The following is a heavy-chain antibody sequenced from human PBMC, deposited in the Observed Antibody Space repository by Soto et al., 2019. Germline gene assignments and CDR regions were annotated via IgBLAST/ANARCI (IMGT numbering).Heavy chain of an antibody. CDR1: GGSFTSNNW. J-gene: IGHJ4*02. V-gene: IGHV4-4*02. CDR3: ARDSHHGVARVSPVPY. Sequence: SETLSLTCAVSGGSFTSNNWWTWVRQPPGQGLEWIGEIYRTGSTNYNPSLKSLVTISLDKSKNQFSLKLSSVTAADTAVYYCARDSHHGVARVSPVPYWGQGTLVTVSS. D-gene: IGHD5-12*01. CDR2: IYRTGST.